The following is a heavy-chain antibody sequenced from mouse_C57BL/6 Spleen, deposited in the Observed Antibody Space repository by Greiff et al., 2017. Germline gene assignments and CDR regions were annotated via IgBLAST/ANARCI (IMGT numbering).Heavy chain of an antibody. J-gene: IGHJ3*01. D-gene: IGHD1-1*01. V-gene: IGHV1-76*01. Sequence: VQLQQSGAELVRPGASVKLSCKASGYTFTDYYINWVKQRPGQGLEWIARIYPGSGNTYYNEKFKGKATLTAEKSSSTAYMQLSSLTSEDSAVYFCARVDYYGSSPAWFAYWGQGTLVTVSA. CDR2: IYPGSGNT. CDR3: ARVDYYGSSPAWFAY. CDR1: GYTFTDYY.